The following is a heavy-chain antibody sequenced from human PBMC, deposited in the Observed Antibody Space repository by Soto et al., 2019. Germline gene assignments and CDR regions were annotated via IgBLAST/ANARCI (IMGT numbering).Heavy chain of an antibody. CDR1: GGTFSSYA. CDR3: ARVGGTDIVVVPAEFDY. CDR2: IIPIFGTA. J-gene: IGHJ4*02. V-gene: IGHV1-69*06. Sequence: QVQLVQSGAEVKKPGSSVKVSCKASGGTFSSYAISWVRQAPGQGLEWMGGIIPIFGTANYAQKLQGRVTITADKSTSTAYMELSSLRSEDTAVYYCARVGGTDIVVVPAEFDYWGQGTLVTVSS. D-gene: IGHD2-2*01.